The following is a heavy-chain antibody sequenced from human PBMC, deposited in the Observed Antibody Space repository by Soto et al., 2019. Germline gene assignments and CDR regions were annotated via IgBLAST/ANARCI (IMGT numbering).Heavy chain of an antibody. CDR1: GFTVSNNY. V-gene: IGHV3-53*01. J-gene: IGHJ4*02. CDR2: IYSGGYT. D-gene: IGHD3-10*01. CDR3: GTRPGGGGY. Sequence: EVQLVESGGGLIQPGGSLRLSCAVSGFTVSNNYMSWVRQAPGKGLEGVSVIYSGGYTAYGDSVKGRFTISRDNSKNTLYLQRKGLGAGDRAVFYWGTRPGGGGYWGQGTLVTVSS.